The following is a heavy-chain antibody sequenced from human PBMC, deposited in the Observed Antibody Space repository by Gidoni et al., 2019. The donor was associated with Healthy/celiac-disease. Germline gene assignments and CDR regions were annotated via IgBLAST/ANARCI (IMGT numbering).Heavy chain of an antibody. CDR1: GGSISSYY. V-gene: IGHV4-59*01. D-gene: IGHD2-15*01. CDR2: IYYSGST. CDR3: ARDLCSGGSCYLDY. J-gene: IGHJ4*02. Sequence: QVQLQESGPGLVKPSETLSLTCTVSGGSISSYYWSWIRQPPGKGLEWIGYIYYSGSTNYNPSLKSRVTISVDTSKNQFSLKLSSVTAADTAVYYCARDLCSGGSCYLDYWGQGTLVTVSS.